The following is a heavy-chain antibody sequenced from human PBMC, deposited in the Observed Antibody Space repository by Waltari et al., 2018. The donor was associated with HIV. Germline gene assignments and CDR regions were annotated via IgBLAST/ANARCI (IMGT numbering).Heavy chain of an antibody. CDR2: ISWNRALK. CDR3: AKDAGSWWSLSYDEAYYYGLDV. V-gene: IGHV3-9*01. D-gene: IGHD2-15*01. Sequence: EVKLVESGGGLVQPDRSLRLSCTASGFILDDYAMHWVRQAPGKGLGRVAGISWNRALKGYVDSVEGRFTISRDIAKNSGYLHMNSLRVADTALYYCAKDAGSWWSLSYDEAYYYGLDVWGHVTTVTVSS. CDR1: GFILDDYA. J-gene: IGHJ6*02.